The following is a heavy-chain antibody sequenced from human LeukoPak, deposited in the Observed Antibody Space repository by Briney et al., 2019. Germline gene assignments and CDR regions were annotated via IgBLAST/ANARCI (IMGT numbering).Heavy chain of an antibody. Sequence: GGSLRLSCAASGFTFSSYSMNWVRQAPGKGLEWVSSISSSSSYIYYADSVKGRFTISRDNAKNSLYLQMNSLRAEDTAVYYCARGGDILTGYYLSDYWGQGTLVTVSS. CDR1: GFTFSSYS. CDR2: ISSSSSYI. J-gene: IGHJ4*02. D-gene: IGHD3-9*01. CDR3: ARGGDILTGYYLSDY. V-gene: IGHV3-21*01.